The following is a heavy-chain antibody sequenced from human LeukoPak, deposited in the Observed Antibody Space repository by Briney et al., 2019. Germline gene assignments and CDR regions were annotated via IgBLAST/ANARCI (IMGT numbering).Heavy chain of an antibody. CDR1: GGIFSSYA. J-gene: IGHJ4*02. D-gene: IGHD2-2*01. V-gene: IGHV1-69*04. CDR3: ARVGVVPAAPYDY. CDR2: IIPILGIA. Sequence: ASVKVSCKASGGIFSSYAISWVRQAPGQGLEWMGRIIPILGIANYAQKFQGRVTITADKSTSTAYMELSSLRSEDTAVYYCARVGVVPAAPYDYWGQGTLVTVSS.